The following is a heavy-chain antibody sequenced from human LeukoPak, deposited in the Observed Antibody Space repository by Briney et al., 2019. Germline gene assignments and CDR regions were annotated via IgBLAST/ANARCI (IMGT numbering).Heavy chain of an antibody. Sequence: SETLSLTCTVSGGSISSYYWSWIRQPPGKGLEWIGYIYYSGSTNYNPSLKSRVTISVDTSKNQFSLKLSSVTAADTAVYYCASLNPYDCSGGSRYPGGFDYWGQGTLVTVSS. J-gene: IGHJ4*02. CDR3: ASLNPYDCSGGSRYPGGFDY. D-gene: IGHD2-15*01. CDR1: GGSISSYY. V-gene: IGHV4-59*01. CDR2: IYYSGST.